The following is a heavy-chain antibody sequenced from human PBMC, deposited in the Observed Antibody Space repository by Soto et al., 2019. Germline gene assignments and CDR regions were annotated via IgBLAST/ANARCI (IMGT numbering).Heavy chain of an antibody. J-gene: IGHJ6*02. CDR3: ARDMDDSSGYYFYYYGMDV. CDR2: IKQDGSEK. Sequence: GGSLRLSCAACGFTFSSYWMSWVRQAPGKGLEWVANIKQDGSEKYYVDSVKGRFTISRDNAKNSLYLQMNSLRAEDTAVYYCARDMDDSSGYYFYYYGMDVWGQGTTVTVSS. CDR1: GFTFSSYW. D-gene: IGHD3-22*01. V-gene: IGHV3-7*03.